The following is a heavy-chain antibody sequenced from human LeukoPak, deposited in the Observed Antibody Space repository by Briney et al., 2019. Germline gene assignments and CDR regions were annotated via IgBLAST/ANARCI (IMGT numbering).Heavy chain of an antibody. CDR2: IYPYNGNT. J-gene: IGHJ4*02. D-gene: IGHD3-10*01. Sequence: ASVKVSCKASGYTFNNYAVSWVRQAPGQGLEWMGCIYPYNGNTNYAKNVQGRVTMTTDTFTNTAYMELMSLRSDDTAVYYCAREGDYFGSGSYSKDWGQGTLVTVSS. CDR1: GYTFNNYA. CDR3: AREGDYFGSGSYSKD. V-gene: IGHV1-18*01.